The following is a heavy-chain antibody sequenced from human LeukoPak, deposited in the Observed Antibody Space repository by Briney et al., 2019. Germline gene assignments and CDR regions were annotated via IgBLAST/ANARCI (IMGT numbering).Heavy chain of an antibody. CDR3: ARAPTSRDGYNSEFDY. Sequence: ASVKVSCKASGGTFSSYAISWVRQAPGQGLEWMGGIIPIFGTANYAQKFQGRATITTDESTSTAYMELSSLRSEDTAVYYCARAPTSRDGYNSEFDYWGQGTLVTVSS. V-gene: IGHV1-69*05. CDR2: IIPIFGTA. CDR1: GGTFSSYA. D-gene: IGHD5-24*01. J-gene: IGHJ4*02.